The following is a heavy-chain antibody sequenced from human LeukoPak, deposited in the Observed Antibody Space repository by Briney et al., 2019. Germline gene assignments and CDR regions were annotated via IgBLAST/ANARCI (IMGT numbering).Heavy chain of an antibody. V-gene: IGHV3-23*01. CDR2: ISGSSDAT. Sequence: GGSLRLSCAASGFTFSTYGMSWVRQAPGKGLEWVSAISGSSDATFYADSVKGRFTVSRDNSKNSLYLQMNSLRAEDTAVYYCAELGITMIGGVWGKGTTVTISS. CDR1: GFTFSTYG. J-gene: IGHJ6*04. CDR3: AELGITMIGGV. D-gene: IGHD3-10*02.